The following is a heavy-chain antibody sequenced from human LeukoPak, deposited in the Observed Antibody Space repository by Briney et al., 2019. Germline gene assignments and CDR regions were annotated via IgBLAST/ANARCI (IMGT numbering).Heavy chain of an antibody. CDR3: AREYVAYCGGDCYSPLSP. J-gene: IGHJ5*02. D-gene: IGHD2-21*02. V-gene: IGHV1-46*01. Sequence: ASVKVSCKASGYTFTSYYMHWVRQAPGQGLEWMGIINPSGGSTSYAQKFQGRVTMTRDTSISTAYMELSRLRSDDTAVYYCAREYVAYCGGDCYSPLSPWGQGTLVIVSP. CDR2: INPSGGST. CDR1: GYTFTSYY.